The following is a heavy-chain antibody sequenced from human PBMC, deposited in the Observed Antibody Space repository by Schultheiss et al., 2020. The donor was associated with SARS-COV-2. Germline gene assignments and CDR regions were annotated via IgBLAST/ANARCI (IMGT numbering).Heavy chain of an antibody. CDR3: AKEEVAGTIDY. V-gene: IGHV3-23*01. J-gene: IGHJ4*02. CDR1: GFSFSDYA. Sequence: GESLKISCAASGFSFSDYAMTWVRQAPGKGLEWVSVISGSGGSTYYADSVKGRFTISRDNSKNTLYLQMNSLRAEDTAVYYCAKEEVAGTIDYWGQGTLVTVSS. D-gene: IGHD6-19*01. CDR2: ISGSGGST.